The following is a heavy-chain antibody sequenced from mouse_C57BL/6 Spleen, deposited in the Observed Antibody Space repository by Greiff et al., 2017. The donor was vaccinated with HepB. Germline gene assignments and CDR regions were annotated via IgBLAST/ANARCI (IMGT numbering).Heavy chain of an antibody. Sequence: EVQVVESAGGLVQPGSSMKLSCTASGFTFSDYYMAWVRQVPEKGLEWVANINYDGSSTYYLDSLKSRFIISRDNAKNILYLQMSSLKSEDTATYYCARERYYAMDYWGQGTSVTVSS. V-gene: IGHV5-16*01. CDR3: ARERYYAMDY. CDR1: GFTFSDYY. CDR2: INYDGSST. J-gene: IGHJ4*01.